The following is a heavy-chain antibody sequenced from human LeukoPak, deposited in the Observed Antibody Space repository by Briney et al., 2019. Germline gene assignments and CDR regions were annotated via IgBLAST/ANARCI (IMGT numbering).Heavy chain of an antibody. J-gene: IGHJ5*02. CDR2: INPNSGGT. D-gene: IGHD3-16*02. CDR3: ARDRYSGPTGENWFDP. V-gene: IGHV1-2*04. CDR1: GYTFTGYY. Sequence: ASVKVSCKASGYTFTGYYMHWVRQAPGQGLEWMGWINPNSGGTNYAQKFQGWVTMTRDTSISTAYMELSRLRSDDTAVYYCARDRYSGPTGENWFDPWGQGTLVTVSS.